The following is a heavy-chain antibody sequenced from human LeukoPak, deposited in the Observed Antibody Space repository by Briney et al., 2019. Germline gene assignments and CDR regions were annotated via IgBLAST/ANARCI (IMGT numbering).Heavy chain of an antibody. CDR1: GRSIRSYY. Sequence: SETLSLTCTVSGRSIRSYYWSWIRQPPGKGLEWIGYIFYSGGANYNPSLKSRVTISVDTSKNQFSLKLTSVTAADTAVYYCARVYYSNSYDYWYFDLWGRGTLVTVSS. D-gene: IGHD6-13*01. V-gene: IGHV4-59*01. CDR2: IFYSGGA. J-gene: IGHJ2*01. CDR3: ARVYYSNSYDYWYFDL.